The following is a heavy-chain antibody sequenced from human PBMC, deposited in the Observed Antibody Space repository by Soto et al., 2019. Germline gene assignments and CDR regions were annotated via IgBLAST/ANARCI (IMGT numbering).Heavy chain of an antibody. Sequence: HVQLVQSGAVVKKPGSSVEVSCKASGGTFNGYGISWVRQAPGQGLEWMGGTVPVFDTSKYAPRFQGRVTITADKSTSTAYMELSSVRSEDTAIYFCARGVSNSGAYYTGPSAYDLWGQGTLVIVSS. CDR2: TVPVFDTS. J-gene: IGHJ3*01. D-gene: IGHD3-10*01. CDR3: ARGVSNSGAYYTGPSAYDL. V-gene: IGHV1-69*06. CDR1: GGTFNGYG.